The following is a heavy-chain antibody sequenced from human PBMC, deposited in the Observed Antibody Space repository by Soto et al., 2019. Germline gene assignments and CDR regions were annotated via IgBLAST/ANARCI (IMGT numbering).Heavy chain of an antibody. D-gene: IGHD2-15*01. J-gene: IGHJ1*01. CDR3: SCGGSGSTWFSEC. CDR1: GGLFSSYP. CDR2: IIPVFQTA. V-gene: IGHV1-69*01. Sequence: QEQLVQSGAEVKKPGSSVKVSCKASGGLFSSYPINWVRQVPGQGLEWMGGIIPVFQTAYYTQRFQGRVTITADESTNTAYMELSSLRSEDTAIDYCSCGGSGSTWFSECWVQGTLVTVSS.